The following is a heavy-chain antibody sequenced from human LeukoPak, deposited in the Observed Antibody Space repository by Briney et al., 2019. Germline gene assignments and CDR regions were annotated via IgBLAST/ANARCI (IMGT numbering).Heavy chain of an antibody. CDR3: ARLAAGYGGLYYYYYMDV. Sequence: GESLKISCKGSGYSFTSYWIGWVRQMPGKGLEWMGIIYPGDSDTRYSPSFQGQVTISADKSISTAYLQWSSLKASDTAMYYCARLAAGYGGLYYYYYMDVWGKGTTVTVSS. J-gene: IGHJ6*03. CDR1: GYSFTSYW. D-gene: IGHD6-13*01. CDR2: IYPGDSDT. V-gene: IGHV5-51*01.